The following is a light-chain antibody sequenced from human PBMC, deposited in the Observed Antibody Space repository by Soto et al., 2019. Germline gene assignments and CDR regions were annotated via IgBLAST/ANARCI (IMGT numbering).Light chain of an antibody. CDR2: LGS. J-gene: IGKJ1*01. CDR1: QSLLDSYGHNY. CDR3: MQALQTPWT. V-gene: IGKV2-28*01. Sequence: DIVMTQSPLSLPVTPGESASISCRSSQSLLDSYGHNYLDWYLQKPGQSPQLLIYLGSNRASGAPDRFSGSGSGTDFILKISRVEAEDVGVYYCMQALQTPWTFGQGTKVEIE.